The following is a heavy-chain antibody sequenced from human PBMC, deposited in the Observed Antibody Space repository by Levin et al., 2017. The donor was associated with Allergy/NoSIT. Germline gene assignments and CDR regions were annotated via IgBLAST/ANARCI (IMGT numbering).Heavy chain of an antibody. CDR3: ARDLYGHMVGYNWFDP. J-gene: IGHJ5*02. D-gene: IGHD5-24*01. CDR2: IWYDGSNK. V-gene: IGHV3-33*01. Sequence: GGSLRLSCAASGFTFSSYGMHWVRQAPGKGLEWVAVIWYDGSNKYYADSVKGRFTISRDNSKNTLYLQMNSLRAEDTAVYYCARDLYGHMVGYNWFDPWGQGTLVTVSS. CDR1: GFTFSSYG.